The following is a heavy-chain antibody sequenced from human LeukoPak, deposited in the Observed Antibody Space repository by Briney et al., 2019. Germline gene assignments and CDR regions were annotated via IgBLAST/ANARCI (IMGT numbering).Heavy chain of an antibody. CDR3: VRQRRYCSGDSCYQRTFDY. D-gene: IGHD2-15*01. Sequence: GGSLRLSCAAPGFTLSGYWMSWVRQAPGKGLEWVANIKQDGSEKSYVGSVTGRFTISRDNAKNSLYMQMNSLRAEDTAVYYCVRQRRYCSGDSCYQRTFDYWGQGTLVTVSS. V-gene: IGHV3-7*01. CDR1: GFTLSGYW. CDR2: IKQDGSEK. J-gene: IGHJ4*02.